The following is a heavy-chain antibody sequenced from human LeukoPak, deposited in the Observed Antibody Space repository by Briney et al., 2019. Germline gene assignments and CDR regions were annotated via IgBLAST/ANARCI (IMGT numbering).Heavy chain of an antibody. J-gene: IGHJ4*02. CDR2: ISSSGTRT. CDR3: AKSGEGGYYHPH. V-gene: IGHV3-23*01. Sequence: GSLRLSCAASGFIFSNYGMTWVRQAPGKGLEWVSTISSSGTRTYYADSVKGRFTISRDNSKNTDLQMNSLRVEDTAVYYRAKSGEGGYYHPHWGLGTLVTVSS. D-gene: IGHD6-25*01. CDR1: GFIFSNYG.